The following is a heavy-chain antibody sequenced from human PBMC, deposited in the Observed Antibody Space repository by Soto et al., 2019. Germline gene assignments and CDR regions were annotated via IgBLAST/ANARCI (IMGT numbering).Heavy chain of an antibody. D-gene: IGHD4-17*01. CDR3: ARHSGDADYHFDY. J-gene: IGHJ4*02. Sequence: QVQLQESGPGLVKPSETLSLTCTVSGGSISSYYWSWIRQPPGKGLEWIGYIYDSGRTNYNPSLKSRVTISVDTSKNQFSLKLSSVTAADTALYYCARHSGDADYHFDYWGQGTLVTVPS. V-gene: IGHV4-59*08. CDR2: IYDSGRT. CDR1: GGSISSYY.